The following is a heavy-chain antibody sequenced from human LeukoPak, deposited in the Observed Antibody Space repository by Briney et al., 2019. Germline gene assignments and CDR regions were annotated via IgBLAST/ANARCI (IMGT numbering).Heavy chain of an antibody. CDR3: ARRSGHYYWYFDL. J-gene: IGHJ2*01. CDR2: ISSSGGST. Sequence: GGSLRLSCAASEFTFSSFAMSWVRQPPGKGLEWVSTISSSGGSTFYAESVKGRFTISRDNNENTLYLQMNSLRAEDTAVYYCARRSGHYYWYFDLWGRGTLVTVSS. V-gene: IGHV3-23*01. D-gene: IGHD6-25*01. CDR1: EFTFSSFA.